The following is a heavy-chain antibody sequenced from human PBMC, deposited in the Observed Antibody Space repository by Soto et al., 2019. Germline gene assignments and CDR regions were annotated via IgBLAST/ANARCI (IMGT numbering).Heavy chain of an antibody. CDR2: IIPIFGTA. V-gene: IGHV1-69*12. Sequence: QVQLVQSGAEVKKPGSSVKVSCKASGGTFSSYAISWVRQAPGQGLEWMGGIIPIFGTANYAQKFHGRVTITADESTSTAYMELSSLRSEDTAVYYCARDSSIAVAGTDPSVYYYGMDVWGQGTTVTVSS. CDR1: GGTFSSYA. J-gene: IGHJ6*02. D-gene: IGHD6-19*01. CDR3: ARDSSIAVAGTDPSVYYYGMDV.